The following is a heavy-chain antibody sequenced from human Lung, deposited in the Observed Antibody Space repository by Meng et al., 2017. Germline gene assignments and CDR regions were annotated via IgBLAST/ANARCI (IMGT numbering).Heavy chain of an antibody. CDR3: ARGDGSGSLFEN. CDR1: GFTFSDYS. J-gene: IGHJ4*02. D-gene: IGHD3-10*01. CDR2: ISESGNYR. Sequence: EVQLVESGVGLVKRGGSLRRSCAASGFTFSDYSMNWVRRAPGKGLEWVSSISESGNYRYYADSVKGRFTVTRDNAKNSLYLQMNSLRAEDTAVYYCARGDGSGSLFENWGQGTLVTVSS. V-gene: IGHV3-21*01.